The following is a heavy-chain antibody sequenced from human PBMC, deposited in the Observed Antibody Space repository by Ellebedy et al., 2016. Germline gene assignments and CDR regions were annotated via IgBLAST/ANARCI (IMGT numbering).Heavy chain of an antibody. CDR1: GFIFSSYG. V-gene: IGHV3-33*01. D-gene: IGHD2-15*01. CDR3: ARDPGYCRGGTCYSSWMDV. Sequence: GESLKISCAASGFIFSSYGMHWVRQAPGKGLEWVAVIRSDGSTKYYADSVKGRFTISRDNPKNTVYVEMNSVRAEDTAVYYCARDPGYCRGGTCYSSWMDVWGKGTTVTVSS. CDR2: IRSDGSTK. J-gene: IGHJ6*04.